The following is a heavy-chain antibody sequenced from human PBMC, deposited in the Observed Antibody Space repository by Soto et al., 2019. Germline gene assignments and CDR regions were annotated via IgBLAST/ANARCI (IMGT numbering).Heavy chain of an antibody. V-gene: IGHV3-23*01. J-gene: IGHJ4*02. CDR1: GFTFSAYA. CDR2: ISGTSPST. D-gene: IGHD3-16*01. CDR3: AIRFFGGEY. Sequence: QPGGSLRLCCAASGFTFSAYAMSWVRQAPGKGLEWVSAISGTSPSTYYADSVQGRFTISRDSSRKTLFLQMNTLRAEDTAVYFCAIRFFGGEYGGQEPQFTVP.